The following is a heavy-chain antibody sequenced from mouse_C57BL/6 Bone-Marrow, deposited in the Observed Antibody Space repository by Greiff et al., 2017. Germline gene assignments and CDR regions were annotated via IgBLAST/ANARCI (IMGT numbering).Heavy chain of an antibody. CDR2: IYPRSGNT. CDR3: RYYGSSFAY. Sequence: VQLQQSGAELARPGASVKLSCKASGYTFTSYGISWVKQRTGQGLEWIGEIYPRSGNTYYNEKFKGKATLTADKSSSTAYMELRSLTSEDSAVYFCRYYGSSFAYWGQGTLVTVSA. J-gene: IGHJ3*01. D-gene: IGHD1-1*01. V-gene: IGHV1-81*01. CDR1: GYTFTSYG.